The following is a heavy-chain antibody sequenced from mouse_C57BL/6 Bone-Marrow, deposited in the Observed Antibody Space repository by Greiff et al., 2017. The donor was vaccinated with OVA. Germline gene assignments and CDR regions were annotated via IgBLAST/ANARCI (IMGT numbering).Heavy chain of an antibody. Sequence: VQLQQSGTVLARPGASVKMSCKTSGYTFTSYWMHWVKQRPGQGLEWIGDIYPGNSDTSYNQKFNGKATLTAYTSASTAYMELSSLTNEDSAVYYSTAADFDDWGQGTTLTVSA. CDR1: GYTFTSYW. V-gene: IGHV1-5*01. CDR2: IYPGNSDT. J-gene: IGHJ2*01. CDR3: TAADFDD.